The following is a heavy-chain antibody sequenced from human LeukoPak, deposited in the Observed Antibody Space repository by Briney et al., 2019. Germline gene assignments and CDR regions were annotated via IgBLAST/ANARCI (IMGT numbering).Heavy chain of an antibody. Sequence: PGGSLRLSCAASGFTFRSYWMSWVRQAPGKGLEWVANIKQDGDEKYYVDSVKGRFTISRDNAKNSLYLQMNSLRAEDTGVYYCAREQPYYYDSSGTALMAEIKYYFDYWGQGTLVTVSS. CDR3: AREQPYYYDSSGTALMAEIKYYFDY. CDR2: IKQDGDEK. D-gene: IGHD3-22*01. J-gene: IGHJ4*02. CDR1: GFTFRSYW. V-gene: IGHV3-7*01.